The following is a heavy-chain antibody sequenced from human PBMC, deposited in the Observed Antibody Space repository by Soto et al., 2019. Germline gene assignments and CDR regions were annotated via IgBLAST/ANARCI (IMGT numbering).Heavy chain of an antibody. CDR3: AKDRAVATFAGGDVDY. CDR1: GFTFSSYG. D-gene: IGHD5-12*01. V-gene: IGHV3-30*18. CDR2: ISSDGSNK. J-gene: IGHJ4*02. Sequence: QVQLVESGGGVVQPGRSLRLSCAASGFTFSSYGMHWVRQAPGKGLEWVAVISSDGSNKYYADSVKGRFTISRDSSKNXLFLQMSSLRAEDTAVYYCAKDRAVATFAGGDVDYWGQGTLVTVSS.